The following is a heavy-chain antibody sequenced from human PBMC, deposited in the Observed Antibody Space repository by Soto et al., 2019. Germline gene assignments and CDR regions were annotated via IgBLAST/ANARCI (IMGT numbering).Heavy chain of an antibody. Sequence: ASVKVSCKASGYTFTSYDIKWVRQDTGQGLEWMGWMNPNSGNTGYAQKFQGRVTMTRNTSISTAYMELSSLRSEDTAVYYCARWRGFGEEYYYYYMDVWGEGTTVTVSS. CDR3: ARWRGFGEEYYYYYMDV. CDR2: MNPNSGNT. D-gene: IGHD3-10*01. J-gene: IGHJ6*03. CDR1: GYTFTSYD. V-gene: IGHV1-8*01.